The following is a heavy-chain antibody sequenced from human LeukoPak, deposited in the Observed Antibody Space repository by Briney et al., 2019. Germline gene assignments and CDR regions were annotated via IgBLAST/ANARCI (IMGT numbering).Heavy chain of an antibody. Sequence: PGGSLRLSCAASGFTFSSYSMNWVRQAPGKGLEWVSSISSSSSYIYYADSVNGRFTISRDNAKNALYLQMNSLRAEDTAVYDCARDPRIVVVPAARYYMDVSGTGTTVTVSS. D-gene: IGHD2-2*01. CDR2: ISSSSSYI. J-gene: IGHJ6*03. CDR3: ARDPRIVVVPAARYYMDV. V-gene: IGHV3-21*01. CDR1: GFTFSSYS.